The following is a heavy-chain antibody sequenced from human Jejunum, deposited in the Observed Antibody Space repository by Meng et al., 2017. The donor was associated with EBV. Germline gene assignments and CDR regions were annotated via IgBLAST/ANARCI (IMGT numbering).Heavy chain of an antibody. D-gene: IGHD6-19*01. V-gene: IGHV3-53*01. J-gene: IGHJ4*02. CDR3: ARIGYSSGWYRS. CDR1: GFTVSSNY. Sequence: EVQLVESGXGLIQPGXSLRLSCVASGFTVSSNYMSWVRQAPGKGLEWVSGIYSGGTTNYADSVKGRFIISRDNSKNTLFLQMNSLRVEDTAVYYCARIGYSSGWYRSWGQGTLVTVSS. CDR2: IYSGGTT.